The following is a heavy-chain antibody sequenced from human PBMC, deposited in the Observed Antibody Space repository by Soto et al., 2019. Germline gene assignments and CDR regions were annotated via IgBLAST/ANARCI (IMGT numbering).Heavy chain of an antibody. CDR2: IIPIFATA. V-gene: IGHV1-69*13. Sequence: SVKVSCKASGGTFSSYDFNWVRQAPGQGLEWMGGIIPIFATASNAQKFQGRVTITADESTSTAYMELSRLRSADTAVYYCAIGTFSYDIIGYDGTFDIWGQGTRVTGS. J-gene: IGHJ3*02. CDR3: AIGTFSYDIIGYDGTFDI. CDR1: GGTFSSYD. D-gene: IGHD3-22*01.